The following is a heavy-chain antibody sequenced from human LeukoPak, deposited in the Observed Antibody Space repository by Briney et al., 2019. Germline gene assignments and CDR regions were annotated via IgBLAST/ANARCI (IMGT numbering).Heavy chain of an antibody. Sequence: ASVKVSCKASGYTFTSYDINWVRQATGQGLEWMGWMNPNSGNTGYAQKFQGRVTMTRNTSISTAYMELSSLRPEDTAVYYCARDRSGWYWFDPWGQGTLVTVSS. V-gene: IGHV1-8*01. CDR2: MNPNSGNT. D-gene: IGHD6-19*01. CDR3: ARDRSGWYWFDP. J-gene: IGHJ5*02. CDR1: GYTFTSYD.